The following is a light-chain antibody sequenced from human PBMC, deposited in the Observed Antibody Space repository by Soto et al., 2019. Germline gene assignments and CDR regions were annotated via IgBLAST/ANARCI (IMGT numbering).Light chain of an antibody. CDR2: WAS. Sequence: DIVMTQSPDSLAVSLGERATINCKSSQRVLHSSNNKNYLTWFQQKAGQPPKLLIYWASTRESGVPDRFSGSGSGTDFTLTISSLQAEDVAVYYCQQYYDGTPPWTFGQGTKVEIK. CDR3: QQYYDGTPPWT. J-gene: IGKJ1*01. CDR1: QRVLHSSNNKNY. V-gene: IGKV4-1*01.